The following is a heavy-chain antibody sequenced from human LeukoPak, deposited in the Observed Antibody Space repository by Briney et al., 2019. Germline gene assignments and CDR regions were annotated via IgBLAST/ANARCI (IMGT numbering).Heavy chain of an antibody. CDR1: GGTFSSYA. D-gene: IGHD3-22*01. V-gene: IGHV1-69*13. CDR2: IIPIFGTA. CDR3: AREGSYYDSSGYYVVGGLDY. Sequence: ASVTVSCTASGGTFSSYAISWVRQAPGQGLEWMGGIIPIFGTANYAQKFQGRVTITADESTSSAYMELSSLRSEDTAVYYCAREGSYYDSSGYYVVGGLDYWGQGTLVTVSS. J-gene: IGHJ4*02.